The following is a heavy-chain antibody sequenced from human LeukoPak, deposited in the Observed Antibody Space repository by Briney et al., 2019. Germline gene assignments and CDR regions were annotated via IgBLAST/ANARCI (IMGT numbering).Heavy chain of an antibody. CDR1: GFSFSSFG. Sequence: PGGSLRLSCAASGFSFSSFGMNWVRQAPGKGLEWVSSISSSTTFIDYADSVKGRFTISRDNAKDSLYLQMNSLRAEDTAVYYCARGEPGFGGLPTVLDNCGQGALVTVSS. CDR3: ARGEPGFGGLPTVLDN. CDR2: ISSSTTFI. V-gene: IGHV3-21*01. D-gene: IGHD4-23*01. J-gene: IGHJ4*02.